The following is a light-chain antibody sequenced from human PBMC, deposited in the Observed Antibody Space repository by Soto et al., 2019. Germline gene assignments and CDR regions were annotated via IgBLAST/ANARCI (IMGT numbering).Light chain of an antibody. CDR3: QQYNNWPPWT. CDR1: QSVSSN. Sequence: EIVMTQSPATLSVSPGERATLSCRASQSVSSNLAWYQQKRGQAPRLLIYGASTRATGIPARFGGSGSGTEFTLTISSLQSEDFAVYYCQQYNNWPPWTFGQGTKVEIK. CDR2: GAS. J-gene: IGKJ1*01. V-gene: IGKV3-15*01.